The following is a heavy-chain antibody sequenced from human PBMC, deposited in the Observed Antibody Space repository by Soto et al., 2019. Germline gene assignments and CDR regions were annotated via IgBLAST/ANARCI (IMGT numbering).Heavy chain of an antibody. CDR2: ISGSGDNT. Sequence: GGSLRLSCAASGFTFSSYAMSWVRQAPGQGLEWVSAISGSGDNTYYADSVKGRFTISRDNPDNTLHLQMNSLRAEETAVYYCAKDRGYSGYDNWFDSWGQGTLVTVSS. CDR3: AKDRGYSGYDNWFDS. J-gene: IGHJ5*01. V-gene: IGHV3-23*01. CDR1: GFTFSSYA. D-gene: IGHD5-12*01.